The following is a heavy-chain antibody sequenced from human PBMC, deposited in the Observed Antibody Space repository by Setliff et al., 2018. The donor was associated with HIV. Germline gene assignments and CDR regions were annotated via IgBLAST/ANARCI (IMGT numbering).Heavy chain of an antibody. D-gene: IGHD3-10*01. Sequence: PGGSLRLSCAASGFTFSSYWMSWVRQAPGKGLEWVSYISSSGSTIYYADSVKGRFTISRDNAKNSLYLQMNSLRAEDTAVYYCARDGWYYGSGRNWFDPWGQGTLVTVSS. J-gene: IGHJ5*02. CDR3: ARDGWYYGSGRNWFDP. CDR1: GFTFSSYW. CDR2: ISSSGSTI. V-gene: IGHV3-48*04.